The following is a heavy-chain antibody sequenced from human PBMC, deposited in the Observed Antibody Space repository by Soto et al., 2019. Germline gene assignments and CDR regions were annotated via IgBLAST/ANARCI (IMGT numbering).Heavy chain of an antibody. Sequence: GGSLRLSCAASGFTFSSYAMSWVRQAPGKGLEWVSAISGSGGSTYYADSVKGRFTISRDNSKNTLYLQMNSLRAEDTAVYYCAKDYRYSGYGEGGDYWGQGTLVTVSS. V-gene: IGHV3-23*01. D-gene: IGHD5-12*01. CDR3: AKDYRYSGYGEGGDY. CDR1: GFTFSSYA. J-gene: IGHJ4*02. CDR2: ISGSGGST.